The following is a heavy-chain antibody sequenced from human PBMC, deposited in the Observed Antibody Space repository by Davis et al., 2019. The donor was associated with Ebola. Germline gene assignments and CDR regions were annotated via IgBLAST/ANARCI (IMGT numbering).Heavy chain of an antibody. Sequence: GESLKISCAASGFAFNLHWMPWVRQAPGKGLEWVAPIKQDGGETHYVDSVKGRFTISRDNTKNSLYLQMNGLRAEDTAVSYCAGRQWVLPEDYWGQGTLVTVSS. D-gene: IGHD1-26*01. J-gene: IGHJ4*02. CDR3: AGRQWVLPEDY. V-gene: IGHV3-7*01. CDR2: IKQDGGET. CDR1: GFAFNLHW.